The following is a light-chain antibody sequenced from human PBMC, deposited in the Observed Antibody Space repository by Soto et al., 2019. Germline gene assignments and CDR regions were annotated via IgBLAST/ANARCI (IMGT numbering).Light chain of an antibody. J-gene: IGLJ2*01. CDR2: DVS. CDR1: SSDVGGYNY. V-gene: IGLV2-14*01. Sequence: QPVLTQPASVSGSPGQSITISCTGTSSDVGGYNYVSWYQQHPGKAPRLMIYDVSNRPSGVSNRSSGSKSGNTASLTISGLQAEDEADYYCSSYTGGSTLVFGGGTQLTVL. CDR3: SSYTGGSTLV.